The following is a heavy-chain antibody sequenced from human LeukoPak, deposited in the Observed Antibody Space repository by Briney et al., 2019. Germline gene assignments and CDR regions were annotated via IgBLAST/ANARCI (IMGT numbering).Heavy chain of an antibody. CDR3: ARFRGGSYYVFDY. CDR2: THESGST. J-gene: IGHJ4*02. CDR1: GGSFSSFF. Sequence: SETLSLTCTVSGGSFSSFFWDWIRQPPGKGLEWIGFTHESGSTNYTPSLKSRVTMSLDSSKKQFSLRLSSVTTADTAFYYCARFRGGSYYVFDYWGQGTLVTVSS. D-gene: IGHD1-26*01. V-gene: IGHV4-59*01.